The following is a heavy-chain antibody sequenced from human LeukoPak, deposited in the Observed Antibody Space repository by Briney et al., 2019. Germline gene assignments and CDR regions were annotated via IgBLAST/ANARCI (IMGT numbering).Heavy chain of an antibody. Sequence: KPSETLSLTCTVSGGSISSYYWSWIRQPPGEGLEWIGYIYNSGSTNYNPSLKSRVTISVDTSKNQFSLKLSSVTAADTAVYYCARDKFSTQYRLRLGEFSDWGQGTLVTVSS. V-gene: IGHV4-59*01. CDR2: IYNSGST. D-gene: IGHD3-16*01. CDR1: GGSISSYY. CDR3: ARDKFSTQYRLRLGEFSD. J-gene: IGHJ4*02.